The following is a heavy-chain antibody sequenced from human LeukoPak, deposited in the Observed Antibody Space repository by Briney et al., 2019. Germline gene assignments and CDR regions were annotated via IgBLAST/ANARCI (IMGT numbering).Heavy chain of an antibody. Sequence: GGSLRLSCAASGFTFSSYSMNWVRQAPGKGLEWVSAISGSGGSTYYADSVKGRFTTSRDNSKNTLYLQMNSLRAEDTAVYYCANYWSGYSAYYYYGMDVWGQGTTVTVSS. CDR1: GFTFSSYS. J-gene: IGHJ6*02. CDR3: ANYWSGYSAYYYYGMDV. V-gene: IGHV3-23*01. CDR2: ISGSGGST. D-gene: IGHD3-3*01.